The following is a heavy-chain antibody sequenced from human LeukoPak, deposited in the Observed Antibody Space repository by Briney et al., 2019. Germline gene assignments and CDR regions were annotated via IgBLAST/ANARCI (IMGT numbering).Heavy chain of an antibody. CDR3: AKDRYDTDPFDY. V-gene: IGHV3-23*01. J-gene: IGHJ4*02. CDR1: GFTFSNYV. CDR2: ISGSGGNT. Sequence: PGGSLRLSCAASGFTFSNYVMSWVRQAPGKGLEWVSTISGSGGNTYYADSVKGRFTVSRDNSKNTLYLQMNSLRAEDTAVYYCAKDRYDTDPFDYWGQGTLVTVSS. D-gene: IGHD3-22*01.